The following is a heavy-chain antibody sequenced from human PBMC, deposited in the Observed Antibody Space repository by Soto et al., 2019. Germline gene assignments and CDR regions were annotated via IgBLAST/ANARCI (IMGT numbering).Heavy chain of an antibody. V-gene: IGHV3-23*01. CDR2: ISDSGGLT. Sequence: PGGSLRLSCAASGFAFSSHPMSWVRQAPGRGLEWVSGISDSGGLTYNADSVKGRFTISRDNSKNTLYLQMNRLRAEDTAIYYCARRAFGSSRSFDILGQGTMVTVSS. CDR1: GFAFSSHP. D-gene: IGHD6-6*01. CDR3: ARRAFGSSRSFDI. J-gene: IGHJ3*02.